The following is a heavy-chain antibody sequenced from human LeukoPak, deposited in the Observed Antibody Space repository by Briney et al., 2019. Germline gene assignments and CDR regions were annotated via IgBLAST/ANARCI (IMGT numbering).Heavy chain of an antibody. J-gene: IGHJ4*02. CDR2: ISFDGSNK. CDR3: AKDRGVYDSSGPFDH. D-gene: IGHD3-22*01. CDR1: GFTFSSYA. Sequence: GRSLRLSCGASGFTFSSYAMHWVRQAPGKGLEWVAVISFDGSNKYYADSVEGRFTISRDNSKNTLYLQMNSLRVEDTAVYYCAKDRGVYDSSGPFDHWGQGTLVTVSS. V-gene: IGHV3-30*18.